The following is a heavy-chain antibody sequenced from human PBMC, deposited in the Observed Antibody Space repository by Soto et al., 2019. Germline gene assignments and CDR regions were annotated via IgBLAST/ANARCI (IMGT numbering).Heavy chain of an antibody. J-gene: IGHJ1*01. Sequence: VQLQGSGPGLVKPSQTLSLTCTVSGASVNTGDYYWSYIRQSPGKVLEWLGYIFYSGDTYYNPSLKSRATISLNTSRNQISLTLTSVTVADTAVYFCVGTGTTDDFWGQGTLVTVSS. D-gene: IGHD1-7*01. CDR1: GASVNTGDYY. CDR3: VGTGTTDDF. V-gene: IGHV4-30-4*01. CDR2: IFYSGDT.